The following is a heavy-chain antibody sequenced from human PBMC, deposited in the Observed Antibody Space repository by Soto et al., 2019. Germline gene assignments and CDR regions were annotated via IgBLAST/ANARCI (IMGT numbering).Heavy chain of an antibody. CDR3: ASSRAAAGRRRFDP. CDR2: IYYSGST. V-gene: IGHV4-59*01. D-gene: IGHD6-13*01. CDR1: GVSISSYY. J-gene: IGHJ5*02. Sequence: SETLSLTCTVSGVSISSYYWSWIRQRPGKGLEWIGYIYYSGSTNYNPSLKSRVTISVDTSKNQFSLKLSSVTAADTAVYYCASSRAAAGRRRFDPWGQGTLVTVSS.